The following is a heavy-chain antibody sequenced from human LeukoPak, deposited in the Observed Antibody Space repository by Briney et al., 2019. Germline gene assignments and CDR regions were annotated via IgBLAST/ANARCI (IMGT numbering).Heavy chain of an antibody. J-gene: IGHJ4*02. V-gene: IGHV4-30-4*08. CDR3: AAGGHYYDSSGYYYFQD. CDR2: INNRGTT. CDR1: RHSMSNVDYS. Sequence: SETLSLTCTASRHSMSNVDYSWSWIRQPPGKGLEWIGYINNRGTTHNPSLKRRVAISVDTSKNQFSLKLTSVTAADTAVYYCAAGGHYYDSSGYYYFQDWGQGSLVTVSS. D-gene: IGHD3-22*01.